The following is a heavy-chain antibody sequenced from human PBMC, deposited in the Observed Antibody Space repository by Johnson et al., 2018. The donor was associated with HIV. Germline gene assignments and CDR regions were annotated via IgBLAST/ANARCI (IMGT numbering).Heavy chain of an antibody. CDR2: ISYDGSNK. Sequence: QVQLVESGGGLVQPGRSLRLSCAASGFTFDDYAMHWVRQAPGKGLEWVAVISYDGSNKYYADSVKGRFTISRDNSKNTLYLQMNSLRVEDTAVYYCVGDKSTMIVVVPNDAFDIWGQGTMVTVSS. D-gene: IGHD3-22*01. CDR1: GFTFDDYA. J-gene: IGHJ3*02. CDR3: VGDKSTMIVVVPNDAFDI. V-gene: IGHV3-30-3*01.